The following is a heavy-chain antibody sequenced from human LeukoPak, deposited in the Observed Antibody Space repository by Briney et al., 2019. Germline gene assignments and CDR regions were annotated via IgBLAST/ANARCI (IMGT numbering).Heavy chain of an antibody. CDR1: GFTFSSYA. J-gene: IGHJ4*02. CDR3: AKKPRPSSGSYSFWYFDY. D-gene: IGHD1-26*01. V-gene: IGHV3-23*01. CDR2: ISGSGGST. Sequence: SGGSLRLSCAASGFTFSSYAMSWVRQAPGKGLEWVSAISGSGGSTYYADSVKGRFTISRDNSKNTLYLQMNSLRAEDTAVYYCAKKPRPSSGSYSFWYFDYWGQGTLVTVSS.